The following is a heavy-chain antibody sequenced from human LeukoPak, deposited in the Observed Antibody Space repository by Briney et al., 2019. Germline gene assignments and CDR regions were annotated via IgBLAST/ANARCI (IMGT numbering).Heavy chain of an antibody. CDR2: ISWNSGSI. CDR3: AKASGSRVAGRFYFDY. CDR1: GFTFDDYA. D-gene: IGHD6-19*01. J-gene: IGHJ4*02. Sequence: GGSLRLSCAASGFTFDDYAMHWVRQAPGKGLEWVSGISWNSGSIGYVDSVKGRFTISRDNAKNSLYLQMNSLRAEDTALYYCAKASGSRVAGRFYFDYWGQGTLVTVSS. V-gene: IGHV3-9*01.